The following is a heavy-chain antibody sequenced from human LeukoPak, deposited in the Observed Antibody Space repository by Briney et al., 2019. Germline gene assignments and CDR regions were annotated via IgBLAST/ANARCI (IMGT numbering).Heavy chain of an antibody. V-gene: IGHV3-30*03. J-gene: IGHJ3*02. CDR2: ISYDGSNK. CDR3: ATQLDFGDAFDI. D-gene: IGHD1-1*01. Sequence: GGSLRLSCAASGFTFSTYGMHWVRQAPGKGLEWVAVISYDGSNKYYADSVKGRFTISRDNSKNTLYLQMNSLRAEDTAVYYCATQLDFGDAFDIWGQGTMVTVSS. CDR1: GFTFSTYG.